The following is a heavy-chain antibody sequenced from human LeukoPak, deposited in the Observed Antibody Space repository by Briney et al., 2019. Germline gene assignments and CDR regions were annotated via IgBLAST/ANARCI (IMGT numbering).Heavy chain of an antibody. CDR3: ASRVYYYDRSGAWDYLDP. V-gene: IGHV4-34*01. CDR1: GGSFSGYY. CDR2: INHSGST. D-gene: IGHD3-22*01. J-gene: IGHJ5*02. Sequence: TSETLSLTCAVYGGSFSGYYWSWIRQPPGKGLEWIGEINHSGSTNYNPSLKNRVTISVDTSKNEFSLTLTSVTAADTAVYYCASRVYYYDRSGAWDYLDPWGQGTLVTVSS.